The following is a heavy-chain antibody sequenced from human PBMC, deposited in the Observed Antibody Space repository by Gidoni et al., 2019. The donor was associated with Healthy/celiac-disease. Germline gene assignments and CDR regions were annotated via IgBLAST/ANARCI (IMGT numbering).Heavy chain of an antibody. Sequence: EVQLLESGGGLVQPGGSLRLSCAASGFHFSSYSMSWVRQAPGKGLEWVSAISGSGGSTYYADSVKGRFTISRDNSKNTLYLQMNSLRAEDTAVYYCAKGYSSGVPNRYFDYWGQGTLVTVSS. CDR3: AKGYSSGVPNRYFDY. V-gene: IGHV3-23*01. D-gene: IGHD2-15*01. J-gene: IGHJ4*02. CDR2: ISGSGGST. CDR1: GFHFSSYS.